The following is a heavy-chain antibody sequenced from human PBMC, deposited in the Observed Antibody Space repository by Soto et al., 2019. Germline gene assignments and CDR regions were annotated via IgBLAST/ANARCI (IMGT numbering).Heavy chain of an antibody. V-gene: IGHV3-11*01. Sequence: GGSLRLSCAASGFTFSDYYMSWIRQAPGKGLEWVSYISSSGSTIYYAVSVKGRFTISRDNAKNSLYLQMNSLRAEDTAVYYCARDPSLIAARRGCLDYWGQGTLVTVSS. D-gene: IGHD6-6*01. CDR1: GFTFSDYY. CDR3: ARDPSLIAARRGCLDY. CDR2: ISSSGSTI. J-gene: IGHJ4*02.